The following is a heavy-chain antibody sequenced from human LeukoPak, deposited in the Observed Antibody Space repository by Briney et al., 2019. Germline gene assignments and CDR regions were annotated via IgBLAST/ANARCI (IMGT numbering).Heavy chain of an antibody. J-gene: IGHJ5*02. CDR2: IYYSGST. CDR1: GGSISSGGYY. CDR3: AISVTGATGGNWFDP. V-gene: IGHV4-31*03. D-gene: IGHD1-7*01. Sequence: PSETLSLTCTVSGGSISSGGYYWSCIRQHPGKGLEWIGYIYYSGSTYYNPSLRSRVTISVDTSKNQLSLKLSSVTAEDTAVYYCAISVTGATGGNWFDPWGQGTLVTVSS.